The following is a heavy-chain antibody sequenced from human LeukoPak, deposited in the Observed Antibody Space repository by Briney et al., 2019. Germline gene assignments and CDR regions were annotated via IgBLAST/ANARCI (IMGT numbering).Heavy chain of an antibody. J-gene: IGHJ3*02. D-gene: IGHD3-9*01. CDR3: AREIKGVRYFVRLDAFDI. Sequence: SVKVSCKASGGTFSRYAMSWVRQAPGQGLEWMGGIIPIFGTASFAQKFQGRVTITADESTGTAYMELSSLRSEDTAAYYCAREIKGVRYFVRLDAFDIWGQGTMVTVSS. CDR1: GGTFSRYA. V-gene: IGHV1-69*01. CDR2: IIPIFGTA.